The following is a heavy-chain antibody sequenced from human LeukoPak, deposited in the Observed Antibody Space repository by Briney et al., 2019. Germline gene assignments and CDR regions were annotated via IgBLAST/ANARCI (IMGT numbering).Heavy chain of an antibody. CDR1: GGSIRSYY. CDR3: AREVVAASRYGMDV. J-gene: IGHJ6*02. CDR2: THYSGRS. Sequence: PSETLSLTCSVSGGSIRSYYWNWIRQPPGKGLEWIGYTHYSGRSNNNPSFKSRVTLSVDTSKNQFSLKPSSVTAADTVVYYCAREVVAASRYGMDVWGQGTTVTVSS. D-gene: IGHD2-15*01. V-gene: IGHV4-59*12.